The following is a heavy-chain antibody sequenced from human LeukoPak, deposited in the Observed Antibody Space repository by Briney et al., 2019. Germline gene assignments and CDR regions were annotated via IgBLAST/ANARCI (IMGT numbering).Heavy chain of an antibody. D-gene: IGHD3-22*01. CDR1: GFTFSSYS. CDR3: AKAANMIVVGYATDAFDI. V-gene: IGHV3-9*03. J-gene: IGHJ3*02. Sequence: PGGSLRLSCAASGFTFSSYSMNWVRQAPGKGLEWVSGISWNSGSIGYADSVKGRFTISRDNAKNSLYLQMNSLRAEDMALYYCAKAANMIVVGYATDAFDIWGQGTMVTVSS. CDR2: ISWNSGSI.